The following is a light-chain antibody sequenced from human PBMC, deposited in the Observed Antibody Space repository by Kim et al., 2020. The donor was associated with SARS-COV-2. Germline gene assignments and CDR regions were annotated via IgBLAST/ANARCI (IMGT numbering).Light chain of an antibody. CDR2: YNN. Sequence: KVTMACSASSSNIRNNYVTWYQQLPGTAPKLLIYYNNKRPSGIPDRFSGSKSGTSATLGITGLQTGDEADYYCGTWDSSLSAVVFGGGTQLTVL. CDR1: SSNIRNNY. J-gene: IGLJ2*01. V-gene: IGLV1-51*01. CDR3: GTWDSSLSAVV.